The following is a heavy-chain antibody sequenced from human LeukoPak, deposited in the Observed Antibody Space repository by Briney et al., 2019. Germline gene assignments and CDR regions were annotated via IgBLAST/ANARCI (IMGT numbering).Heavy chain of an antibody. CDR3: AKFLPTHIVVANYYFDY. Sequence: PGGSLRLSCAASGFSFRDFWMTWVRQAPGKGLEWVANINKGGSVKYYVDSVKGRFTLSRDDAESSLYVQMNSLRDEDTAVYYCAKFLPTHIVVANYYFDYWGQGTLVTVSS. D-gene: IGHD2-21*01. CDR2: INKGGSVK. J-gene: IGHJ4*02. CDR1: GFSFRDFW. V-gene: IGHV3-7*01.